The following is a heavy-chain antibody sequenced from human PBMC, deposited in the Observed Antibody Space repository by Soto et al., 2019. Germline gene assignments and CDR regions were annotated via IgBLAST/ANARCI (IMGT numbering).Heavy chain of an antibody. CDR2: IDPSDSYT. V-gene: IGHV5-10-1*01. J-gene: IGHJ6*02. D-gene: IGHD3-16*01. CDR3: ARHRGIDNYYYYCMDV. Sequence: LKISCKGSGYSFTSYWISWVRQMPGKGLEWMGRIDPSDSYTNYSPSFQGHVTISADKSISTAYLQWSSLKASDTAMYYCARHRGIDNYYYYCMDVWGQGTTVTVSS. CDR1: GYSFTSYW.